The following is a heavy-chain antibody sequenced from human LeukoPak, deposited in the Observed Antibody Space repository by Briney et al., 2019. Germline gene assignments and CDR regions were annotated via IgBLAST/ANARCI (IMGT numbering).Heavy chain of an antibody. D-gene: IGHD3-3*01. V-gene: IGHV1-8*01. CDR2: MNPNSGNT. CDR1: GYTFTSYD. CDR3: ARGNPGITIFGVVIRRVYYFDY. J-gene: IGHJ4*02. Sequence: ASVKVSCKASGYTFTSYDINWVRQATGQGPEWMGWMNPNSGNTGYAQKFQGRVTMTRNTSMSTAYMELSSLRSEDTAVYYCARGNPGITIFGVVIRRVYYFDYWGQGTLVTVSS.